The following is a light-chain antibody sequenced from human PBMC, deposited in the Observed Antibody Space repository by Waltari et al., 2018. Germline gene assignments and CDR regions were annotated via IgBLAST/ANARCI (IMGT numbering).Light chain of an antibody. CDR3: QQYHESPPIT. Sequence: ELVMTQSPATLSVSPAESATLSCRASQSISSQLAWYQQKPGQAPRLLIYGASTRATGIPARFSGSGSGTEFTLTISSLQSEDFAVYFCQQYHESPPITFGPGTKVDIK. J-gene: IGKJ3*01. V-gene: IGKV3-15*01. CDR1: QSISSQ. CDR2: GAS.